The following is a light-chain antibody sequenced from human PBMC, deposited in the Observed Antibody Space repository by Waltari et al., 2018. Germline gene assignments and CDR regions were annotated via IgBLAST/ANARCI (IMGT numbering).Light chain of an antibody. J-gene: IGLJ1*01. CDR2: KDE. Sequence: SYELTQSPSQSVSPGQTATITCSGDAQPTAYVNWYQQKPGQAPVLIIYKDEERPPGIPERFSGSSSGTTATLTISGVQAEDEADYYCQSADSSGTYYVFAAGTKVTVL. CDR1: AQPTAY. CDR3: QSADSSGTYYV. V-gene: IGLV3-25*03.